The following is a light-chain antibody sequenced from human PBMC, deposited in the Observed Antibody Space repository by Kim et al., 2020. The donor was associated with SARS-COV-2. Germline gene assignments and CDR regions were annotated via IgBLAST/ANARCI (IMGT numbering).Light chain of an antibody. J-gene: IGKJ5*01. CDR3: MQATQFPIT. CDR2: KIS. CDR1: QSLVHSEGNTY. Sequence: DIVMTQTPLSSPVTLGQPASISCRSSQSLVHSEGNTYLSWLQQRPGQPPRLLIYKISHRFSGVPDRFSGSGAGTDFTLKISRVEAENVGVYYCMQATQFPITFGQGTRLGIK. V-gene: IGKV2-24*01.